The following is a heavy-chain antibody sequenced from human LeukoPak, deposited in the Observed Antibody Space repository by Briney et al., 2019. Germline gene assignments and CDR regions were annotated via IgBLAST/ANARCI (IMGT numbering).Heavy chain of an antibody. Sequence: ASVKVSCKASGYTFTSYYMHWVRQAPGQGLEWMGIINPSGGSTSYAQKFQGRVTITRNTSISTAYMELSSLRSEDTAVYYCARASSGRTAIRAFDIWGQGTMVTVSS. D-gene: IGHD2-21*01. CDR2: INPSGGST. J-gene: IGHJ3*02. V-gene: IGHV1-46*01. CDR1: GYTFTSYY. CDR3: ARASSGRTAIRAFDI.